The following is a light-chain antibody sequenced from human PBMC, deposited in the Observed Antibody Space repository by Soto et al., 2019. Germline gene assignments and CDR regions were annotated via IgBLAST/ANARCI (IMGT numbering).Light chain of an antibody. V-gene: IGKV1-33*01. CDR1: QDISNH. J-gene: IGKJ2*01. Sequence: DIQMTQSPSSLSASLRDRVTITCQASQDISNHLNWYQQKPGKDPKLLIYDASHLETGVPSGFSGSGSGPDFSFIISSLQPEDIATFFCQQYDNLPPYTFGQGTKLEIK. CDR2: DAS. CDR3: QQYDNLPPYT.